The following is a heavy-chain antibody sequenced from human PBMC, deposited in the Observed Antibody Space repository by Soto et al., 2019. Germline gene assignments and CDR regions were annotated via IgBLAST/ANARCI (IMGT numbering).Heavy chain of an antibody. CDR1: GYTFTSYD. Sequence: ASVKVSCKASGYTFTSYDINWVRQATGQGLEWMGWMNPNSGNTGYAQKFQGRVTMTRNTSISTAYMELSSLRSEDTAVYYCARRLPQKKAAAERGNWFDPWGQGTLVTVSS. CDR3: ARRLPQKKAAAERGNWFDP. J-gene: IGHJ5*02. D-gene: IGHD6-13*01. V-gene: IGHV1-8*01. CDR2: MNPNSGNT.